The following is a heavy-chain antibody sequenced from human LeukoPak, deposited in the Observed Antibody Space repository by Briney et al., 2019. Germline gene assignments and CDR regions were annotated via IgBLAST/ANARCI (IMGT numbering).Heavy chain of an antibody. V-gene: IGHV4-30-2*01. CDR1: GGSISSGGYS. D-gene: IGHD5-24*01. J-gene: IGHJ3*02. CDR2: IYHSGST. CDR3: ASRLQKGAFDI. Sequence: PSETLSLTCAVSGGSISSGGYSWSWIRQPPGKGLEWIGYIYHSGSTYYNPSLKSRVTISVDRSKNQFSLKLSSVTAADTAVYYCASRLQKGAFDIWGQGTMVTVSS.